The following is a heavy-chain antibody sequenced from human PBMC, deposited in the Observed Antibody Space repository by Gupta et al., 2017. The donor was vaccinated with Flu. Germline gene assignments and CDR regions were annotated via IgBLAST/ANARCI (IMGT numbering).Heavy chain of an antibody. J-gene: IGHJ4*02. CDR3: ARDLGSVAGTTPFYNLGY. Sequence: EVQLVESGGGLVQPGGSLRLSCAASGFTFSSYWMHWVRQAPGKGLVWVSRINSDGSSTSYADSVKGRFTISRDNAKNTLYLQMNSLRAEDTAVYYCARDLGSVAGTTPFYNLGYWGQGTLVTVSS. D-gene: IGHD6-19*01. V-gene: IGHV3-74*01. CDR2: INSDGSST. CDR1: GFTFSSYW.